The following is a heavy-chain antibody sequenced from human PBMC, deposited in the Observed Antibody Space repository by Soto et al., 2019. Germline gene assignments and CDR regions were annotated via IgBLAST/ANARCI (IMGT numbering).Heavy chain of an antibody. CDR1: GGSISSSSYY. J-gene: IGHJ6*03. CDR3: ASHPYYYGSGIFYYYSMDV. V-gene: IGHV4-39*01. CDR2: IYYSGST. Sequence: SETLSLTCTVPGGSISSSSYYWGWIRQPPGKGLEWIGSIYYSGSTYYNPSLKSRVTISVDTSKNQFSLKLSSVTAADTAVYYCASHPYYYGSGIFYYYSMDVWGKWTTVT. D-gene: IGHD3-10*01.